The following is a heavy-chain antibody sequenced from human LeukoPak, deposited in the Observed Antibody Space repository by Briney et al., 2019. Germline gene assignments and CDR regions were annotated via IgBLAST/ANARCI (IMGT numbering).Heavy chain of an antibody. D-gene: IGHD2-15*01. CDR1: GFTFSSYS. Sequence: GGSLRLSCAASGFTFSSYSMNWVRQAPGKGLEWVSSISSSSSYIYYADSVKGRFTISRDNAKNSLYLQMNSLRAEDTAVYYCARDQRGYCSGGSCKTSYYYYYMDVWGKGTTVTVSS. CDR3: ARDQRGYCSGGSCKTSYYYYYMDV. J-gene: IGHJ6*03. CDR2: ISSSSSYI. V-gene: IGHV3-21*01.